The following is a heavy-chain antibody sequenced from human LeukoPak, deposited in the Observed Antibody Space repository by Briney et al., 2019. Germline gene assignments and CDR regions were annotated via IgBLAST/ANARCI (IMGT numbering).Heavy chain of an antibody. Sequence: ASVKVSCKASGYIFTGHYMHWVRQAPGQGLEYMGWINPNSGGTHFAQKFQGRVTMTSDTSISTAYMELSGLRSDDTAVYYCARAQPIIGYQYYGIDVWGQGTTVTVSS. CDR1: GYIFTGHY. CDR3: ARAQPIIGYQYYGIDV. CDR2: INPNSGGT. V-gene: IGHV1-2*02. J-gene: IGHJ6*02. D-gene: IGHD3-3*01.